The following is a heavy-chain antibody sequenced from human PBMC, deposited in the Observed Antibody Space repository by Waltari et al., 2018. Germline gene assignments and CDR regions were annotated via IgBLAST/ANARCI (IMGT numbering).Heavy chain of an antibody. CDR2: MNPNMGNT. V-gene: IGHV1-8*03. J-gene: IGHJ6*02. D-gene: IGHD3-9*01. CDR3: ARLTPLLFYYYGMDV. Sequence: QVQLVQSGAEVKKPGASVKVSCKASGYTFTSYDINWVRQATGQGLEWMGWMNPNMGNTGYAQKFQGRVTITRNTSRSTAYMELSSLRSEDTAVYYCARLTPLLFYYYGMDVWGQGTTVTVSS. CDR1: GYTFTSYD.